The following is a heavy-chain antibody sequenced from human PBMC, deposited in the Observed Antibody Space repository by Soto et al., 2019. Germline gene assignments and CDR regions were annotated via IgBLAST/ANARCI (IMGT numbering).Heavy chain of an antibody. J-gene: IGHJ6*02. V-gene: IGHV1-18*04. CDR2: ISGKTANT. CDR1: GYTFTSYG. Sequence: QVQLVQSGAEVKKPGASVKVSCKASGYTFTSYGSSWVRQAPCQGLEWMGWISGKTANTNYAQNLQGRVTITTDTSTSTAYMELRSLSTDDTAVYYCARVPREIILVGMDVWGQGTTVTVSS. CDR3: ARVPREIILVGMDV. D-gene: IGHD2-2*01.